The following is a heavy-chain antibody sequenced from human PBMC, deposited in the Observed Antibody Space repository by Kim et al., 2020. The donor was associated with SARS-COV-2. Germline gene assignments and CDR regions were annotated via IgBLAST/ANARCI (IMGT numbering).Heavy chain of an antibody. Sequence: ASVKVSCKASGYTFTSYGISWVRQAPGQGLEWMGWISAYNGNTNYAQKLQGRVTMTTDTSTSTAYMELRSLRSDDTAVYYCARIGTPREGGYYDFWSGLTNSNDAFDIWGQGTMVTVSS. V-gene: IGHV1-18*01. J-gene: IGHJ3*02. CDR3: ARIGTPREGGYYDFWSGLTNSNDAFDI. CDR1: GYTFTSYG. CDR2: ISAYNGNT. D-gene: IGHD3-3*01.